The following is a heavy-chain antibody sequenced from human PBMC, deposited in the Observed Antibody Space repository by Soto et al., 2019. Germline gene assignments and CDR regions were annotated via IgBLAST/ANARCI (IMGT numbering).Heavy chain of an antibody. D-gene: IGHD4-17*01. CDR1: GISVSSNY. J-gene: IGHJ3*02. CDR2: IYSAGTT. Sequence: EVQLVESGGGLVQPGGSLRLSCAGSGISVSSNYITWVRQFPGKGLEWVSVIYSAGTTYYADSVKDRFTISRDNSKNTVFLQMNSLRVEDTAVYYCARDASRPLTTVTKDAFDIWGQGTMVTVSS. V-gene: IGHV3-66*01. CDR3: ARDASRPLTTVTKDAFDI.